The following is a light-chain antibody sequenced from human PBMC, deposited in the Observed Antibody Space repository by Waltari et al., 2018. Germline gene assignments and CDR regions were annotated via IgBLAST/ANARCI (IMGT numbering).Light chain of an antibody. Sequence: QSALTQPASVSGSPGQSITISCTGTSSDVGSYNLASWYQQHPGKAPKLMIYEGSKRPSGVSNRLSGSKSGNTASLTISGLQAEDEADYYCCSYAGSSTVVFGGGTKLTVL. J-gene: IGLJ2*01. CDR2: EGS. CDR1: SSDVGSYNL. CDR3: CSYAGSSTVV. V-gene: IGLV2-23*01.